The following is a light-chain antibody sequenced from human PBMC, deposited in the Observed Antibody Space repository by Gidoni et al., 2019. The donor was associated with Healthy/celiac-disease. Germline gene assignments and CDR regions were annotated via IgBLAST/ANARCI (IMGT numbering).Light chain of an antibody. V-gene: IGKV3-20*01. CDR3: QKYGSSSIT. J-gene: IGKJ5*01. Sequence: EIVLTQSPGTLSLSPGERATLSCRASQSVSSSYLAWYHQKPGQAPRLLIYGASSRATGIPDRFSGSGSGTDFTLTISRLEPEDFAVYYCQKYGSSSITFGQGTRLEIK. CDR2: GAS. CDR1: QSVSSSY.